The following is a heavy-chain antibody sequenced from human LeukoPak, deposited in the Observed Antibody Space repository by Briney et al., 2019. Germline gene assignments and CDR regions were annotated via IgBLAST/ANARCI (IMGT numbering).Heavy chain of an antibody. Sequence: GASVTVSCKASGYTFTGYYIHWVRQAPGQGLEWMGWINPNSGGTNSAQKFQGRVTMTRDTSISTAYMELSRLRSDDTAVYYCARSAYSSSSGDWGQGTLVTVSA. CDR3: ARSAYSSSSGD. J-gene: IGHJ4*02. D-gene: IGHD4-11*01. CDR1: GYTFTGYY. CDR2: INPNSGGT. V-gene: IGHV1-2*02.